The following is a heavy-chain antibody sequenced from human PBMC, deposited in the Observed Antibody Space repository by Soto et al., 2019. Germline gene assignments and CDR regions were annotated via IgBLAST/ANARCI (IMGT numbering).Heavy chain of an antibody. V-gene: IGHV6-1*01. CDR1: GDSVSSNTAA. D-gene: IGHD2-2*01. CDR3: VRERKYQLLSWYWFDP. Sequence: SQTLSLTCVISGDSVSSNTAAWNWIRQSPSRGLEWLGRTYYKSQWYNDYAEPVKSRITINPDTSKNQFSLHLNSVTPEDTAVYYCVRERKYQLLSWYWFDPWGQGTLVTVS. CDR2: TYYKSQWYN. J-gene: IGHJ5*02.